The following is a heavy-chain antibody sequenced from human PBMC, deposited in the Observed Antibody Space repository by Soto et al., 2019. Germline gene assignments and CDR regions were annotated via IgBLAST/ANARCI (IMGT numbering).Heavy chain of an antibody. CDR2: ISYDGGAK. CDR3: ARRSSDCRGDSCYSTPAY. D-gene: IGHD2-15*01. Sequence: GGSLRLSCAASGFTFSNCAMNWVRQAPGKGLEWVAVISYDGGAKYYGDSVRGRFSISRDNSKNTVYLQLNRLEAEDTAIYYCARRSSDCRGDSCYSTPAYWGQGTLVTVSS. V-gene: IGHV3-30*04. CDR1: GFTFSNCA. J-gene: IGHJ4*02.